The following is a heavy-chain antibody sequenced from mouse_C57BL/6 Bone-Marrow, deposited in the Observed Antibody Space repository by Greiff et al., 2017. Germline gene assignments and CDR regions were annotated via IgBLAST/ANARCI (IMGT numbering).Heavy chain of an antibody. J-gene: IGHJ4*01. CDR2: IYPRSGNT. D-gene: IGHD1-1*01. V-gene: IGHV1-81*01. CDR1: GYTFTSYG. Sequence: VQRVESGAELARPGASVKLSCKASGYTFTSYGISWVKQRTGQGLEWIGEIYPRSGNTYYNEKFKGKATLTADKSSSTAYMELRSLTSEDSAVYFCARCLTTVVAPKNYAMDYWGQGTSVTVSS. CDR3: ARCLTTVVAPKNYAMDY.